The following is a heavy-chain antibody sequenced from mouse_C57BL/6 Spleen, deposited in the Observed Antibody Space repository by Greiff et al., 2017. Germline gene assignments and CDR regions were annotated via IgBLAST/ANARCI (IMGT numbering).Heavy chain of an antibody. CDR1: GYSFTGYY. D-gene: IGHD2-1*01. J-gene: IGHJ1*03. V-gene: IGHV1-42*01. CDR2: INPSTGGT. CDR3: ARRGKNGNYVYFEV. Sequence: EVQLQQSGPELVKPGASVKISCKASGYSFTGYYMNWVKQSPEKSLEWIGEINPSTGGTTYNQKFKAKATLTVDKSSSTAYMQLKSLTSEDSAVYYCARRGKNGNYVYFEVWGTGTTVTVSS.